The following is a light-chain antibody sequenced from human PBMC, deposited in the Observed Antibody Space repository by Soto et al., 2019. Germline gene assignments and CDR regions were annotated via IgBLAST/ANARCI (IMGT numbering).Light chain of an antibody. Sequence: EIVLTQSPATLSLSPGERATLSCRASQSVSSYLAWYQQKPGQAPRLLIYDASNRATGIPARFSGSGSGTDFTLTISRLEPEDFEVYYCQQYGSSTPWTFGQGTKVDIK. CDR2: DAS. V-gene: IGKV3-20*01. J-gene: IGKJ1*01. CDR3: QQYGSSTPWT. CDR1: QSVSSY.